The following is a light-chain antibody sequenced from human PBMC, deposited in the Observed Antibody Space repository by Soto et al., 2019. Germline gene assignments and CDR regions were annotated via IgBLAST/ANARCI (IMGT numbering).Light chain of an antibody. V-gene: IGKV3D-15*01. J-gene: IGKJ4*01. Sequence: EIVMTQFPATLSVSPGETVTLSCRASQSVSSKLAWYQQKHGQAPRLLIHGASTRATGIPARFSGSGSGTEFTLTISSRLSEDFGVYYCQQSSDWPLPFGGGTKVEI. CDR3: QQSSDWPLP. CDR1: QSVSSK. CDR2: GAS.